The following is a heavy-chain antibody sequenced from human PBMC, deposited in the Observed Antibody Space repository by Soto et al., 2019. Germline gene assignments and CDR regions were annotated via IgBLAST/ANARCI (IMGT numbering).Heavy chain of an antibody. Sequence: EVQLLESGGSLIQPGGSLRLSCAASGFIFSDYAMSWVRQAPGKGLEWVSLSRGSNENTYYADAVRGRFTISRDNSRNTLYLQMSSLRAEDTAIYYCAKDWTHFDYWGPGTLVTVSS. CDR3: AKDWTHFDY. D-gene: IGHD1-1*01. CDR1: GFIFSDYA. V-gene: IGHV3-23*01. CDR2: SRGSNENT. J-gene: IGHJ4*02.